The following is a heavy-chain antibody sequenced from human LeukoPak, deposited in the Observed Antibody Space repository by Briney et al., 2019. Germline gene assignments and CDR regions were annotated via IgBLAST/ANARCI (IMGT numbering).Heavy chain of an antibody. CDR2: INHSGST. V-gene: IGHV4-34*01. CDR1: GGSFSGYY. Sequence: SETLSLTCAVYGGSFSGYYWSWIRQPPGKGLEWIGEINHSGSTNYNPSLKSRVTISVDTSKNQFSLKLSSVTAADTAVYYCARRGYSGYGFFYYMDVWGKGTTVTISS. D-gene: IGHD5-12*01. J-gene: IGHJ6*03. CDR3: ARRGYSGYGFFYYMDV.